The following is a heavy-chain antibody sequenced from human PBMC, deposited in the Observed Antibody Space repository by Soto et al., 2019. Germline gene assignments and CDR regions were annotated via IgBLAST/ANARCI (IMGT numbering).Heavy chain of an antibody. V-gene: IGHV3-74*01. Sequence: WGSLRLSCVDSEFTFISYWIHFFRQVPGKGLVWVSRMNEDGSTTDYADSVKGRFTISRDNARNTLYLQMNSLRAEDTAVYYCARDLSGRADVWGQGTTVTVSS. D-gene: IGHD3-10*01. J-gene: IGHJ6*02. CDR2: MNEDGSTT. CDR1: EFTFISYW. CDR3: ARDLSGRADV.